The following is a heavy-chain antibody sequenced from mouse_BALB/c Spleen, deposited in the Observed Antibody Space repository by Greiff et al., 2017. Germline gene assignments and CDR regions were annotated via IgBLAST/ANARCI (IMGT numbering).Heavy chain of an antibody. CDR2: IWGDGST. CDR1: GFSLTGYG. D-gene: IGHD1-1*01. J-gene: IGHJ1*01. V-gene: IGHV2-6-7*01. CDR3: ASHYYGSSYAYWYFDV. Sequence: VKLQESGPGLVAPSQSLSITCTVSGFSLTGYGVNWVRQPPGKGLEWLGMIWGDGSTDYTSALKSRLSISKDNSKSQVFLKMNSLQTDDTARYYCASHYYGSSYAYWYFDVWGAGTTVTVSS.